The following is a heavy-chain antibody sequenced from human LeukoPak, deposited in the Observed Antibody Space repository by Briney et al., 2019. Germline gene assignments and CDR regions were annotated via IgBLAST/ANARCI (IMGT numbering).Heavy chain of an antibody. V-gene: IGHV3-30*18. J-gene: IGHJ4*02. Sequence: QTGGSLRLSCAASGFTFSSYGMHWVRQAPGKGLEWVAVISYDGSNKYYADSVKGRFTISRDNSKNTLYLQMNSLRAEDTAVYYCAKDIGSGWFFDYWGQGTLVTVSS. CDR3: AKDIGSGWFFDY. CDR2: ISYDGSNK. CDR1: GFTFSSYG. D-gene: IGHD6-19*01.